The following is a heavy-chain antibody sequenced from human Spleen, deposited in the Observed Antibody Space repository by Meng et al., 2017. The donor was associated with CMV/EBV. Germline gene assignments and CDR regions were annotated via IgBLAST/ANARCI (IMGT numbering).Heavy chain of an antibody. CDR1: GDSISSSRYY. J-gene: IGHJ3*02. CDR3: ARDSSHGAFDI. CDR2: IYYSGNT. Sequence: SETLSLTCIVSGDSISSSRYYWGWIRQPPGKGLEWIGSIYYSGNTYYKSSLKSRVTISLDTSKNQFSLKLSSVTAADTAVYYCARDSSHGAFDIWGQGTMVTVSS. V-gene: IGHV4-39*07.